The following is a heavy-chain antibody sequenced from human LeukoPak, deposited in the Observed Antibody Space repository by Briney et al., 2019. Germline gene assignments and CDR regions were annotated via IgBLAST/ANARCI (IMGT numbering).Heavy chain of an antibody. CDR1: GGSFSGYY. V-gene: IGHV4-34*01. CDR3: ARGVFSSSWYIHDAFGFDY. J-gene: IGHJ4*02. CDR2: INHSRST. Sequence: SETLSLTCAVYGGSFSGYYWSWIRQSPGKGLEWIGEINHSRSTNYNPSLKSRVTISLDTSKSQFSLKLRSVPAADTAEYYSARGVFSSSWYIHDAFGFDYWGQGTLVTVSS. D-gene: IGHD6-13*01.